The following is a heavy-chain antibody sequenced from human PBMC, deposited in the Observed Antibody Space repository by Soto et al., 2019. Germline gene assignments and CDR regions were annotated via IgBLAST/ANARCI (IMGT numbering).Heavy chain of an antibody. D-gene: IGHD2-21*01. V-gene: IGHV3-33*01. J-gene: IGHJ6*03. CDR2: IWYDGSNT. CDR1: GFTFSTYG. CDR3: ARGAGDSYYYMAV. Sequence: GGSLRLSCAASGFTFSTYGMHWVRQAPGRGLEWVAVIWYDGSNTYYADSVKGRFTISRDNSKNTLYLQMNSLRAEDTAVYYCARGAGDSYYYMAVWGKGTTVTVSS.